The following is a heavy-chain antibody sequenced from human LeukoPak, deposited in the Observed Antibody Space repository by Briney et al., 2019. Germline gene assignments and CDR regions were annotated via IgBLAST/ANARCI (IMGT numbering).Heavy chain of an antibody. CDR2: IYHSGST. J-gene: IGHJ5*02. Sequence: SGTLSLTCAVSGGSISSSNWWSWVRQPPGKGLEWIGEIYHSGSTNYNPSLKSRVTISVDKSKNQFSLKLSSVTAADTAVYYCARYMVTTGGTAGFDPWGQGTLVTVSS. V-gene: IGHV4-4*02. D-gene: IGHD4-17*01. CDR3: ARYMVTTGGTAGFDP. CDR1: GGSISSSNW.